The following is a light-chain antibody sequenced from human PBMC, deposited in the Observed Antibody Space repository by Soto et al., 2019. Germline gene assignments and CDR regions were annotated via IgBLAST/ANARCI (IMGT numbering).Light chain of an antibody. CDR1: QGISSY. CDR3: QQFNSYPPGYT. V-gene: IGKV1-9*01. J-gene: IGKJ2*01. CDR2: AAS. Sequence: IQLTQSPSSLSASVGDRVTITCRAGQGISSYLAWYQQKPGKAPELLIYAASTLQSGVPSRFSGSGSGTDFTLTISSLQPEDFATYYCQQFNSYPPGYTFGQGTKLEIK.